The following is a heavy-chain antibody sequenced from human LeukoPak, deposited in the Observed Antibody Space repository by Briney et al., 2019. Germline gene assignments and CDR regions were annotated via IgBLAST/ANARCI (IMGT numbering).Heavy chain of an antibody. Sequence: PGGSLRLSCAASGFTFTTYAMNWVRQAPGKGLEWVSVISGSGDSTYYADFVKGRFTISRDNSKNTLYLQMNSLRAEDTAVYYCAKPRVVGVKGLDPWGQGTLVTASS. D-gene: IGHD1-26*01. V-gene: IGHV3-23*01. CDR2: ISGSGDST. J-gene: IGHJ5*02. CDR3: AKPRVVGVKGLDP. CDR1: GFTFTTYA.